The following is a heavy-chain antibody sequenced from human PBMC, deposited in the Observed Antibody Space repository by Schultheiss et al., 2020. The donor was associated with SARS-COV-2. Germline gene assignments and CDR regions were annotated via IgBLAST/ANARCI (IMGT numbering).Heavy chain of an antibody. V-gene: IGHV2-5*01. D-gene: IGHD3-16*01. J-gene: IGHJ4*02. Sequence: SGPTLVKPTQTLTLTCTFSGFSLSTTRVGVGWIRQAPGKALEWLAFIDWSDDKHYSPSLKTRLTITRDTSKNQVVLTMANMDPVDTATYYCARVIAVITFGGVILREFDYWGQGTLVTVSS. CDR2: IDWSDDK. CDR1: GFSLSTTRVG. CDR3: ARVIAVITFGGVILREFDY.